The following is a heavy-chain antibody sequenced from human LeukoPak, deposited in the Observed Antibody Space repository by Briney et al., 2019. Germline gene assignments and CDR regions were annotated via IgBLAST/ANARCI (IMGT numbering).Heavy chain of an antibody. CDR3: ARWCSGYYSDY. CDR2: ITSSSSYI. CDR1: GFTFSSYS. J-gene: IGHJ4*02. D-gene: IGHD3-22*01. Sequence: KAGGSLRLSCAASGFTFSSYSMNWVRQAPGKGLEWVSSITSSSSYIYYADSVKGRFTISRDNAKNSLYLQMNSLRAEDTAVYYCARWCSGYYSDYWGQGTLVTVSS. V-gene: IGHV3-21*01.